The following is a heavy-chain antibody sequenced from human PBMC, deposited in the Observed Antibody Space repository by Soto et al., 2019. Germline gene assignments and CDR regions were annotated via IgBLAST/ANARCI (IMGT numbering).Heavy chain of an antibody. V-gene: IGHV3-21*01. J-gene: IGHJ6*02. CDR3: ARDLGLLWFGESRSYYGMDV. D-gene: IGHD3-10*01. CDR1: GFTFSSYS. Sequence: GGSLRLSCAASGFTFSSYSMNWVRQAPGKGLEWVSSISSSSSYIYYADSVKGRFTISRDDAKNSLYLQMNSLRAEDTAVYYCARDLGLLWFGESRSYYGMDVWGQGTTVTVSS. CDR2: ISSSSSYI.